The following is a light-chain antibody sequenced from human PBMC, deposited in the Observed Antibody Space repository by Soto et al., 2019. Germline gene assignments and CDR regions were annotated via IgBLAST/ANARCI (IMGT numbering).Light chain of an antibody. CDR2: GTS. V-gene: IGKV3-20*01. CDR3: QQYGSSPFT. CDR1: QTVTSNY. Sequence: DIVLTQSPGTLSLSPGERATLSCRASQTVTSNYFAWYQQRPGQAPRLLIYGTSSRASGIPDRFSGSGSGTDFTLTISRLEPEDFAVYYCQQYGSSPFTFGPGTKVDIK. J-gene: IGKJ3*01.